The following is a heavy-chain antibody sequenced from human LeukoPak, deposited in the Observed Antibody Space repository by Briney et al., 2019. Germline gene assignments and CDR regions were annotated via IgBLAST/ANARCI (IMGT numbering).Heavy chain of an antibody. J-gene: IGHJ6*03. CDR2: ISSSSSYI. CDR3: AKLPGNYYYYMDV. CDR1: GFTFNSYS. V-gene: IGHV3-21*01. D-gene: IGHD3-10*01. Sequence: GGSLRLSCAASGFTFNSYSMNWVRQAPGKGLEWVSSISSSSSYIYYADSVKGRFTISRDNAKNSLYLQMNSLRAEDTAVYYCAKLPGNYYYYMDVWGKGTTVTVSS.